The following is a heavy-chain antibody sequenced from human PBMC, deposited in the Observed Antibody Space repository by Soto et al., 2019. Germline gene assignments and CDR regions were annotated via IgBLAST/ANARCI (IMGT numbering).Heavy chain of an antibody. CDR1: GFTFDDYA. V-gene: IGHV3-9*01. J-gene: IGHJ5*02. D-gene: IGHD6-19*01. CDR2: ISWNSGSI. CDR3: AKGAIAVAGRICES. Sequence: EVQLVESGGGLVQPGRSLRLSCAASGFTFDDYAMHWVRQAPGKGLEWVSGISWNSGSIGYADSVKGRFTISRDKAKNSLYLQMKRLRAEDTALYYCAKGAIAVAGRICESWVQGTMVKVSS.